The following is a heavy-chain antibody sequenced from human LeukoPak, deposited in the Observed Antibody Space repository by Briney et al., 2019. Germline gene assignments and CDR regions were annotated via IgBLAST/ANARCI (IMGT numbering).Heavy chain of an antibody. CDR1: GFSFSNAW. J-gene: IGHJ4*02. V-gene: IGHV3-7*01. Sequence: GGSLRLSCTASGFSFSNAWMSWVRQAPGKGLEWVANIDQDGGEKYYVDSVKGRFTIFRDNSKNSLFLQMNGLSPEDTAVYYCAKTGTYFDFDYWGQGALVTVSS. CDR2: IDQDGGEK. D-gene: IGHD1-26*01. CDR3: AKTGTYFDFDY.